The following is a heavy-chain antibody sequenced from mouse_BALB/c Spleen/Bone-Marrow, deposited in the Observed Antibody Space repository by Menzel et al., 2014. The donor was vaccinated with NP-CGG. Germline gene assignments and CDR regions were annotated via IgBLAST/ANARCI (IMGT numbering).Heavy chain of an antibody. J-gene: IGHJ4*01. D-gene: IGHD2-3*01. V-gene: IGHV1-14*01. CDR3: ARRWLPYAMDY. CDR2: INPYNDGT. CDR1: GYTFTSYI. Sequence: EVQLVESGPELVKPGASVKMSCKAPGYTFTSYIMHWVKQKPGQGLEWIGYINPYNDGTKYNEKFKGKATLTSDKSSSTAYMELSSLTSEDSAVYYCARRWLPYAMDYWGQGTSVTVSS.